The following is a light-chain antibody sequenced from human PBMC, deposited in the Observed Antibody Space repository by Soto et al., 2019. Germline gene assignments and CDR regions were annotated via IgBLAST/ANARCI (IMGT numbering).Light chain of an antibody. J-gene: IGKJ3*01. CDR2: GGS. CDR3: QQYGRSPPFI. Sequence: EIVLTQSPGTLSLSPGDRATLSCRASQSISSNFLAWYQHKPGQSPRLLIYGGSTRVTGIPDRFSGSGSGTDFTLTISRLEPEDFAAYYCQQYGRSPPFIFGPGTKVDIK. CDR1: QSISSNF. V-gene: IGKV3-20*01.